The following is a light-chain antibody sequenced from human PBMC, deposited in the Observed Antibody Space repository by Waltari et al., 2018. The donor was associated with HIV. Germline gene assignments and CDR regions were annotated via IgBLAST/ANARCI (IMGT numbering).Light chain of an antibody. CDR3: QQYNTWPPA. J-gene: IGKJ1*01. CDR1: QSISSN. Sequence: EIVMTQSPATLSVSPGETATLSCRASQSISSNLAWYQQKPGQVPRLLIYGASTRATGVPARFSGSGSGTEFTLTISSLQSEDFAVYYCQQYNTWPPAFGQGTKVEIK. V-gene: IGKV3-15*01. CDR2: GAS.